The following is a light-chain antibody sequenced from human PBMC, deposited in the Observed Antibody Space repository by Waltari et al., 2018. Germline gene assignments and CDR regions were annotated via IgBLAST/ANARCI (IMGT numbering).Light chain of an antibody. CDR3: QQYDHFPPYT. CDR1: QDISNF. CDR2: EAS. J-gene: IGKJ2*01. Sequence: DIQMTQSPSSLSASVGDRVTITCQASQDISNFLKWYQQKPGKAPQLLIYEASSLETGVPSRFSGSGSGTDFTFTINSLQPEDIATYYCQQYDHFPPYTFGQGTKLEIK. V-gene: IGKV1-33*01.